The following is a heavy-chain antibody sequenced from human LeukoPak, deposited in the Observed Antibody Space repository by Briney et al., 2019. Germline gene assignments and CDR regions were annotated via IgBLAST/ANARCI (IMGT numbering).Heavy chain of an antibody. D-gene: IGHD6-13*01. CDR2: IYPGDSDT. J-gene: IGHJ4*02. CDR3: ARGLGYSGSWYFDY. V-gene: IGHV5-51*01. CDR1: GYTFTGYW. Sequence: GESLKISCKPSGYTFTGYWIAWVRQMPGKGLESRGIIYPGDSDTRYSPSFQGQVTISADKSISTAYLQWSSLKASDTAMYYCARGLGYSGSWYFDYWGQGTLVTVSS.